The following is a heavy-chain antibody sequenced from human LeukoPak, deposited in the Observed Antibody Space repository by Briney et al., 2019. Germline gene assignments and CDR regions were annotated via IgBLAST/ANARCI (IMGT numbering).Heavy chain of an antibody. V-gene: IGHV3-21*01. CDR1: GIAFSGYS. CDR2: ISSSRTYI. J-gene: IGHJ3*01. Sequence: GGSLRLSCEASGIAFSGYSMNWVRQAPGGSLEWVSSISSSRTYIYYADSVKGRFTVSRDNAKNSLYLQMDSLRAEETAVYFCARGVTMVVSSRAFDLWGQGTLVTVSS. CDR3: ARGVTMVVSSRAFDL. D-gene: IGHD4/OR15-4a*01.